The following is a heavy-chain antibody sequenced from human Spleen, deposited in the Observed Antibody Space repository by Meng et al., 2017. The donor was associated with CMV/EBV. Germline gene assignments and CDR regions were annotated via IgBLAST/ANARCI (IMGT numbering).Heavy chain of an antibody. D-gene: IGHD6-19*01. J-gene: IGHJ4*02. Sequence: GGSLRLSCAASGFTVSSNYMSWVRQAPGKGLEWVSVIYSDGKTYYADSVKGRFTISRDISKNTVYLQMDSLRAEDTAVFYCARVAGDNYFDYWGQGTLVTVSS. V-gene: IGHV3-53*01. CDR1: GFTVSSNY. CDR2: IYSDGKT. CDR3: ARVAGDNYFDY.